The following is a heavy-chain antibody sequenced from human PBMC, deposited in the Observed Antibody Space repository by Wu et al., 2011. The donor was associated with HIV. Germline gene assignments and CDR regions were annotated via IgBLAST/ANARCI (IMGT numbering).Heavy chain of an antibody. V-gene: IGHV1-2*02. CDR1: GYIFTGYY. CDR2: INSNSGDT. J-gene: IGHJ4*02. D-gene: IGHD6-6*01. Sequence: QVQLVQSGAEAKKPGASVKVSCKASGYIFTGYYMQWVRQAPRQGLEWMGWINSNSGDTTYAQKFRGRVTMTRDTSISTAYMELSGLRSDDTAIYYCARDNRRNEYSRSSGSDHWGQGTLVTVSS. CDR3: ARDNRRNEYSRSSGSDH.